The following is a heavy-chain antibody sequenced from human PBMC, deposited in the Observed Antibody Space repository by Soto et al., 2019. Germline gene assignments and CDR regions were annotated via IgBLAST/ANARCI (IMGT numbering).Heavy chain of an antibody. J-gene: IGHJ4*02. D-gene: IGHD3-22*01. CDR3: ARKAYDSSGPPLL. Sequence: SETLSLTCAVYGGSFSGYYWSWIRQPPGKGLEWIGEINHSGSTNYNPSLKSRVTISVDTSKNQFSLKLSSVTAADTAVYYYARKAYDSSGPPLLWGQGTLVTVSS. CDR1: GGSFSGYY. V-gene: IGHV4-34*01. CDR2: INHSGST.